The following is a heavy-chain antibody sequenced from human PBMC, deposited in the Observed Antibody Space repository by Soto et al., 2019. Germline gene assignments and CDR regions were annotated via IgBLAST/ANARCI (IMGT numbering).Heavy chain of an antibody. Sequence: VQLVESGGGVVQPGRSLRLSCAASGFTFSSYSMNWVRQAPGKGLEWVSSISSSSSYIYYADSVKGRFTISRDNAKNSLYLQMNSLRAEDTAVYYCARDYGREQWLVRGYDFDYWGQGTLVTVSS. CDR2: ISSSSSYI. J-gene: IGHJ4*02. D-gene: IGHD6-19*01. CDR1: GFTFSSYS. V-gene: IGHV3-21*01. CDR3: ARDYGREQWLVRGYDFDY.